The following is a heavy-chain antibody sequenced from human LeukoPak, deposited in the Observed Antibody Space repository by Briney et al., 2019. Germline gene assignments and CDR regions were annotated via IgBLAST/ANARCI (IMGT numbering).Heavy chain of an antibody. CDR3: AKDFSGSYSSAFDY. Sequence: GGSLRLSCAASGFTFSSYAMSWVRQAPGKGLEWVSAISGSGGSTYYADSVKGRFTISRDISKNTLYLQMNSLRAEDTAVYYCAKDFSGSYSSAFDYWGQGTLVTVSS. CDR2: ISGSGGST. D-gene: IGHD1-26*01. CDR1: GFTFSSYA. V-gene: IGHV3-23*01. J-gene: IGHJ4*02.